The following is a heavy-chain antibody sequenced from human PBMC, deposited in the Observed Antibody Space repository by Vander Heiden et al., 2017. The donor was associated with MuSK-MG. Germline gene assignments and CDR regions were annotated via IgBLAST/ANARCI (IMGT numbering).Heavy chain of an antibody. V-gene: IGHV4-39*01. CDR2: IYYSGST. D-gene: IGHD3-22*01. Sequence: QLQLQESGPGLVKPSETLSLTCTVSGGSIRSSSYYWGWIRQPPGKGLEWIGSIYYSGSTYYNPSLKSRVTISVDTSKNQFSLKLSSVTAADTAVYYCARRKIVVVITDAFDIWGQGTMVTVSS. CDR1: GGSIRSSSYY. CDR3: ARRKIVVVITDAFDI. J-gene: IGHJ3*02.